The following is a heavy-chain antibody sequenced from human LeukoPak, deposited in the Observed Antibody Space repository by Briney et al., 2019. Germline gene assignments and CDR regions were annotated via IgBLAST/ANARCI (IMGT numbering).Heavy chain of an antibody. J-gene: IGHJ4*02. V-gene: IGHV3-23*01. D-gene: IGHD3-10*01. CDR1: AFTFSSYA. Sequence: PGGSLRLSCAASAFTFSSYAMSWVRQAPGKGLEWVSGISGSGGSTYYADSVKGRFTISRDNSKNTLYLQMNSLRAEDTAVYYCAKETSANHYGELDYWSQGTLVTVSS. CDR2: ISGSGGST. CDR3: AKETSANHYGELDY.